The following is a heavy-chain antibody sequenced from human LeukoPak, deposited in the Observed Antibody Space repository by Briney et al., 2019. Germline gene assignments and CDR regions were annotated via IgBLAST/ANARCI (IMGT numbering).Heavy chain of an antibody. V-gene: IGHV4-4*07. CDR1: GGSISSYY. D-gene: IGHD3-3*01. CDR2: IYTSGST. J-gene: IGHJ4*02. Sequence: SETLSLTCTVSGGSISSYYWSWIRQPAGKGLEWIGRIYTSGSTNYNPSLNSRVTMSVDTSKNQFSLKLSSVTAADTAVYYCARDFDYDFWSGYSHWGQGTLVTVSS. CDR3: ARDFDYDFWSGYSH.